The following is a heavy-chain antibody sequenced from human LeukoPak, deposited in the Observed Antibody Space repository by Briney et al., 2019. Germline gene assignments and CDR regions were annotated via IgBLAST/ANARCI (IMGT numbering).Heavy chain of an antibody. CDR3: ATNSGSYFSLDY. CDR2: MNPNSGNT. D-gene: IGHD1-26*01. Sequence: EASVKVSCKASGYTFTSYDINLVRQATGQGLEWMGWMNPNSGNTGYAQKFQGRVTITRNTSISTAYMELSSLESEDTAVYYCATNSGSYFSLDYWGQGTLVTVSS. J-gene: IGHJ4*02. CDR1: GYTFTSYD. V-gene: IGHV1-8*03.